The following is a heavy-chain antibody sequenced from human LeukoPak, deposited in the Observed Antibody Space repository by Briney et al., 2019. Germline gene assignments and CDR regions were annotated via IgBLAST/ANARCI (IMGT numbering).Heavy chain of an antibody. Sequence: SETLSLTCTVSGDSISSYYWSWIRQPPGKGLEWIGYIYHSGSTNFNPSLKSRVTISADTSKDQFSLKLASVTAADTAVYYCATGYSSTWYYFDYWGRGTLVTVSS. CDR3: ATGYSSTWYYFDY. CDR1: GDSISSYY. J-gene: IGHJ4*02. V-gene: IGHV4-59*01. CDR2: IYHSGST. D-gene: IGHD6-13*01.